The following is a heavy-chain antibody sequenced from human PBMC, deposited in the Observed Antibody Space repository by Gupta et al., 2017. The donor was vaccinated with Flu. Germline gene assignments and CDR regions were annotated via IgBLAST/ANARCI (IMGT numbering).Heavy chain of an antibody. D-gene: IGHD6-13*01. V-gene: IGHV1-69*01. CDR1: GGTFSSYA. J-gene: IGHJ6*02. CDR2: IIPIFGTA. CDR3: AREGLYSSSWYESSRYYYGMDV. Sequence: QVQLVQSGAEVKKPGSSVKVSCKASGGTFSSYAISWVRQAPGQGLEWMGGIIPIFGTANYAQKFQGRVTITADESTSTAYMELSSLRSEDTAVYYCAREGLYSSSWYESSRYYYGMDVWGQGTTVTVSS.